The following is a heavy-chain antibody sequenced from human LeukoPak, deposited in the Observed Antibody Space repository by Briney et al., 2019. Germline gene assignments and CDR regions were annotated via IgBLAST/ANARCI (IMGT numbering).Heavy chain of an antibody. CDR3: ARDAGDYVHWYFDL. D-gene: IGHD4-17*01. V-gene: IGHV4-59*01. CDR2: IYYSGST. J-gene: IGHJ2*01. Sequence: PSETLSLTCTVSGGSISSYYWSSIRQPPGKGLEWIGYIYYSGSTNYNPSLKSRVTISVDTSKNQFSLKLSSVTAADTAVYYCARDAGDYVHWYFDLWGRGTLVTVSS. CDR1: GGSISSYY.